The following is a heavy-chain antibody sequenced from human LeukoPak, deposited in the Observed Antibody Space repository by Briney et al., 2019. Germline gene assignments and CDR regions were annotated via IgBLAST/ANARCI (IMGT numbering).Heavy chain of an antibody. V-gene: IGHV1-18*01. CDR2: ISAYNGNT. CDR1: GYTFTSYG. J-gene: IGHJ3*02. D-gene: IGHD4-17*01. Sequence: ASVKVSCKASGYTFTSYGISWVRQAPGQGLEWMGWISAYNGNTNYAQKLQGRVTMTTDTSTSTAYMELRSLRSDDTAVYYCASADTVITNDRAFDIWGQGTMVTVSS. CDR3: ASADTVITNDRAFDI.